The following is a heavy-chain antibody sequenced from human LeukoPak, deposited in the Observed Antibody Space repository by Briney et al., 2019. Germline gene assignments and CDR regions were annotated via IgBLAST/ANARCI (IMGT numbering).Heavy chain of an antibody. Sequence: SQTLSVTCAISGDSVSSNSAAWNWIRQSPSRGLEWLGRTYYRSKWYNDYAVSVKSRITINPDTSKNQFSLQLNSVTPEDTAVYYCARALRYFDWLPLNYFDYWGQGTLVTVSS. CDR2: TYYRSKWYN. J-gene: IGHJ4*02. D-gene: IGHD3-9*01. CDR1: GDSVSSNSAA. V-gene: IGHV6-1*01. CDR3: ARALRYFDWLPLNYFDY.